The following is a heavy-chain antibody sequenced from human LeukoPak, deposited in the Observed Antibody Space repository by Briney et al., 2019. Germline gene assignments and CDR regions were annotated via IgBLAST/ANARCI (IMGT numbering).Heavy chain of an antibody. J-gene: IGHJ6*02. V-gene: IGHV3-7*01. CDR2: IKQDGSEK. D-gene: IGHD2-21*02. CDR3: ARDRHIVVVTASYYYGMDV. Sequence: PGGSLRLSCAASGFTFSSYWMSWVRQAPGKGLEWVANIKQDGSEKYYVDSVKGRFTISRDNAKNSLYLQMNSLRAEDTAVYYCARDRHIVVVTASYYYGMDVWGQGTTVTVSS. CDR1: GFTFSSYW.